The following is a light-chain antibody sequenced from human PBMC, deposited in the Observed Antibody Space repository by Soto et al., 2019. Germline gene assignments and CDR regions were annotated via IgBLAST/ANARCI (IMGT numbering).Light chain of an antibody. J-gene: IGKJ1*01. Sequence: EIVLTQSPCSLSPSVGERATLSCRASQSVSNNYLACYQKTPGQAPMLLISGASNQATGIPSRFSSSGSRTDSTPTISRLEPEDATVYYCQKYSSSGTFGQGTKVDIK. CDR2: GAS. V-gene: IGKV3-20*01. CDR3: QKYSSSGT. CDR1: QSVSNNY.